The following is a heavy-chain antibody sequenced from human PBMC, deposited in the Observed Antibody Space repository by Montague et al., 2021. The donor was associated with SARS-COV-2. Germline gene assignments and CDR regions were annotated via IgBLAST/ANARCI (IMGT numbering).Heavy chain of an antibody. D-gene: IGHD3-10*01. J-gene: IGHJ5*02. Sequence: SLRLSCAASGFTFSSYAMHWVRQAPGKGLEWVAVISYDGSNKYYXDSVKGRFTISRDNSKNTLYLQMNSLRAEDTAVYYCATSLLWFGELFAWGQGTLVTVSS. CDR2: ISYDGSNK. CDR1: GFTFSSYA. CDR3: ATSLLWFGELFA. V-gene: IGHV3-30-3*01.